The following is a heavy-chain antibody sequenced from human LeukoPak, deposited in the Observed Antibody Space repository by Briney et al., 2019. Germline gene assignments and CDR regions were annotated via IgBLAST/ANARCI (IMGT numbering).Heavy chain of an antibody. D-gene: IGHD2-2*01. Sequence: ASVKVSCKASGYTFSGYYMHWVRQAPGQGLEWLGRINPNGGGTNCAQKFQGRVTMTRDTSISTAYMELSRLRSDDTAVYYCARDIGAYCSRSSCLANWFDPWGQGTLVTVSS. V-gene: IGHV1-2*06. CDR2: INPNGGGT. CDR3: ARDIGAYCSRSSCLANWFDP. CDR1: GYTFSGYY. J-gene: IGHJ5*02.